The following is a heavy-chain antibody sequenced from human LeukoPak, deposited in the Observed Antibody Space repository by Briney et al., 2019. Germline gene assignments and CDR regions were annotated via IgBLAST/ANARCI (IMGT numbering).Heavy chain of an antibody. V-gene: IGHV3-21*01. Sequence: GGSLRLSCAASGFTLTGYSMHWVRQAPGKGLEWVSSISGSGNYIYDADSVKGRFTFSRDNAKNSLYLQMNSLRAEDTAVYYCARGWYSTGWYNFFDSWGQGALVTVSS. J-gene: IGHJ4*02. CDR1: GFTLTGYS. CDR3: ARGWYSTGWYNFFDS. CDR2: ISGSGNYI. D-gene: IGHD6-19*01.